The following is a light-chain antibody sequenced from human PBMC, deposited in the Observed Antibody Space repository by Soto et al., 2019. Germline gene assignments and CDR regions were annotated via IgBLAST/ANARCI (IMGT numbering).Light chain of an antibody. CDR2: KAS. CDR1: QTISSW. CDR3: QQLYTLPFT. Sequence: MTQSPATLSGSVGDRVTITCRASQTISSWLAWYQQKPGKAPKLLIYKASTLKSGVPSRFSGSGSGTEFTLTISGLLPEDFAAYHCQQLYTLPFTFGQGTRLEIK. J-gene: IGKJ5*01. V-gene: IGKV1-5*03.